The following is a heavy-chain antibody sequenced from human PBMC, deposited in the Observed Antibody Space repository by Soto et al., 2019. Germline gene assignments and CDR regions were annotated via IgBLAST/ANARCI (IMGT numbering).Heavy chain of an antibody. D-gene: IGHD5-18*01. V-gene: IGHV1-2*04. CDR3: ARGVDTAMVQYYYYGMDV. J-gene: IGHJ6*02. CDR2: INPNSGGT. CDR1: GYTFTGYY. Sequence: ASVKVSCKASGYTFTGYYIHWVRQAPGQGLEWMGWINPNSGGTNYAQKFQGWVTMTRDTSISTAYMELSRLRSDDTAVYYCARGVDTAMVQYYYYGMDVWGQGTTVTVSS.